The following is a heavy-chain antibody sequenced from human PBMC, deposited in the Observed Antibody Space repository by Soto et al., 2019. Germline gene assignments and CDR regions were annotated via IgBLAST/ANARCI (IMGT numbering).Heavy chain of an antibody. CDR1: GYTFTSYY. V-gene: IGHV1-46*01. J-gene: IGHJ6*02. CDR2: INPSGGST. D-gene: IGHD2-8*01. Sequence: ASVKVSCKASGYTFTSYYMHCVRQAPGQGLEWMGIINPSGGSTSYAQKFQGRVTMTRDTSTSTVYMELSSLRSEDTAVYYCARQARYCTNGVCYAYGMDVWGQGTPVTVS. CDR3: ARQARYCTNGVCYAYGMDV.